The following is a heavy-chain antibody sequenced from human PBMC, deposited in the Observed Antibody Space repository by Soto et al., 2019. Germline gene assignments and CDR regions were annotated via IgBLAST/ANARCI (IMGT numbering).Heavy chain of an antibody. CDR3: TTDAVARIFFGNDH. D-gene: IGHD6-19*01. Sequence: EVQLVESGGGLVKPGGSLRLSCAASGFSLSDAYMNWVRQAPGKGLEWVGRIKSKSDRGTTEYAAPVNGRFIISRDDSRNTLYLEMNSLKNEDTAVYYCTTDAVARIFFGNDHWGLGTLVTVSS. J-gene: IGHJ1*01. V-gene: IGHV3-15*07. CDR1: GFSLSDAY. CDR2: IKSKSDRGTT.